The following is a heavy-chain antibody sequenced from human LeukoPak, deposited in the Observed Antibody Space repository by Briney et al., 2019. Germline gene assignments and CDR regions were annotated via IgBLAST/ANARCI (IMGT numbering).Heavy chain of an antibody. D-gene: IGHD5-24*01. CDR3: VKSAGKDGYRDVFDI. CDR2: ITKSGDQT. V-gene: IGHV3-23*01. Sequence: GRSLRLSCVPSGITFSNSALSWVRQAPGKGLEWVSTITKSGDQTHYADSVRGLFTISRDIFKNTLYLQMNSLRAEDTAVYHCVKSAGKDGYRDVFDIWGQGTVVTVSS. CDR1: GITFSNSA. J-gene: IGHJ3*02.